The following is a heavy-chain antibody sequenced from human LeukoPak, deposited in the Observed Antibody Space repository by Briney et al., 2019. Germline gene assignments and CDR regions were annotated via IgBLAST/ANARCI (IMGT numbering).Heavy chain of an antibody. CDR2: ISSRSTYI. CDR1: GFTFSSYS. CDR3: ARGLDNYGSGSSD. J-gene: IGHJ4*02. Sequence: GGSLRLSCAASGFTFSSYSMNWVRQAPGKGLEWVSSISSRSTYIYHADSVKGRFTISRDNAKNSLYLQMNSLRAEDTAVYYCARGLDNYGSGSSDWGQGTLVTVSS. D-gene: IGHD3-10*01. V-gene: IGHV3-21*01.